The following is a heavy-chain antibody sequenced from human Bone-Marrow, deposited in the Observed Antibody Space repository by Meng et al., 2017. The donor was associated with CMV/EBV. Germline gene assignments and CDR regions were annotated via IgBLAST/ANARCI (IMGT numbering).Heavy chain of an antibody. CDR3: ARVLDNDFWSGYPDY. Sequence: GESLKISCAASGFTFSSYEMNWVRQAPGKGLEWVSYISSSGSTIYYADSVKGRFTISRDNAKNSLYLQMNSLRAEDTAVYYCARVLDNDFWSGYPDYWGQGTLVTVSS. V-gene: IGHV3-48*03. CDR2: ISSSGSTI. D-gene: IGHD3-3*01. J-gene: IGHJ4*02. CDR1: GFTFSSYE.